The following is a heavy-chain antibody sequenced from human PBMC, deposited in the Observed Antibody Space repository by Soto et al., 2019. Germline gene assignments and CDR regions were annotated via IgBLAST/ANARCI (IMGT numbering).Heavy chain of an antibody. V-gene: IGHV3-23*01. CDR1: GFTFSSYA. D-gene: IGHD4-17*01. CDR3: AYPSLTTVTMVRFDY. CDR2: ISGSGGST. Sequence: QPGGSLRLSCAASGFTFSSYAMNWVRQAPGKGLEWVSAISGSGGSTYYADSVKGRFTISRDNSKNTLYLQMNSLGADDTAVYYCAYPSLTTVTMVRFDYWGQGTLVTVSS. J-gene: IGHJ4*02.